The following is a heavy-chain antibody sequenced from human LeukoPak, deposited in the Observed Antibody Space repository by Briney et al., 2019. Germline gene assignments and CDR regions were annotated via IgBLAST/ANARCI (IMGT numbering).Heavy chain of an antibody. J-gene: IGHJ6*03. D-gene: IGHD3-3*01. CDR1: GGSISSSSYY. V-gene: IGHV4-61*02. CDR3: ARDRTNYYYMDV. CDR2: IYTSGST. Sequence: SETLSLTCTVSGGSISSSSYYWGWIRQPAGKGLEWIGRIYTSGSTNYNPSLKSRVTISVDTSKNQFSLKLSSVTAADTAVYYCARDRTNYYYMDVWGKGTTVTISS.